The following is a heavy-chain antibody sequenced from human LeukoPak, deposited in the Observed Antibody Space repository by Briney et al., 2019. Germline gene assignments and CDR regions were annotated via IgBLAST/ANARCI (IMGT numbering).Heavy chain of an antibody. CDR3: ARGPSGYHNT. D-gene: IGHD5-12*01. J-gene: IGHJ4*02. CDR1: GFSFSSQW. V-gene: IGHV3-7*01. CDR2: VNQGGTGK. Sequence: GGSLRLSCAASGFSFSSQWMSWVRQAPGKGLEWVAIVNQGGTGKYYVDSVKGRFTISRDNSKNTLYLQMNSLRAEDTAVYYCARGPSGYHNTGGQGTLVTVSS.